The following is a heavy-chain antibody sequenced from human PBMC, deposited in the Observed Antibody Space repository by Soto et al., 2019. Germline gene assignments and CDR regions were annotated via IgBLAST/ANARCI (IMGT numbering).Heavy chain of an antibody. Sequence: EVQLVESGGGLVQPGRSLRLSCAASGFTFDDYAMHWVRQAPGKGLEWVSGISWSSGSIYYADSVKGRFTISRDNSKNTLYLQMNSLRAEDTAVYYCAKDQGYGAPIYYYYYMDVWGKGTPVTVSS. CDR2: ISWSSGSI. D-gene: IGHD4-17*01. CDR1: GFTFDDYA. V-gene: IGHV3-9*01. J-gene: IGHJ6*03. CDR3: AKDQGYGAPIYYYYYMDV.